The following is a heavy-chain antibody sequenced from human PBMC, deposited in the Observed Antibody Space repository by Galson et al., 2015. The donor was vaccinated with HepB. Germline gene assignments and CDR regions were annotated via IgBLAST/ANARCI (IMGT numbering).Heavy chain of an antibody. J-gene: IGHJ4*02. CDR2: IYYSGNT. Sequence: SETLSLTCTVSGGSISSYYWSWIRQPPGKGLEWIGYIYYSGNTNYNPSLKSRVTILVDTSKKQFSLKLSSVTAADTAVYYCARVGSSSGGIDYWGQGTLVTVSS. CDR3: ARVGSSSGGIDY. V-gene: IGHV4-59*01. D-gene: IGHD6-6*01. CDR1: GGSISSYY.